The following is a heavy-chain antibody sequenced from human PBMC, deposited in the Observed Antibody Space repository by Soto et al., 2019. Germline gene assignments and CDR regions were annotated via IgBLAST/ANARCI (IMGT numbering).Heavy chain of an antibody. CDR3: ARERYSHYGSGSYSAFDI. CDR1: GFTFSSYW. D-gene: IGHD3-10*01. CDR2: INSDGSST. Sequence: GGSLRLSCAASGFTFSSYWMHWVRQAPGKGLVWVSRINSDGSSTSYADSVKGRFTISRDNAKNTLYLQMNSLRAEDTAVYYCARERYSHYGSGSYSAFDIWGQGTMVTVSS. J-gene: IGHJ3*02. V-gene: IGHV3-74*01.